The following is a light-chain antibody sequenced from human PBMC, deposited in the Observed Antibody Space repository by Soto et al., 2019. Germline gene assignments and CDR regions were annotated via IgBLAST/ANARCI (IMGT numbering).Light chain of an antibody. CDR1: QSISSY. CDR2: AAS. CDR3: QESYSTPYT. J-gene: IGKJ2*01. Sequence: DIQMTQSPSSLSASVGDRVTITCRASQSISSYLNWYQQNPGKAPKLLIYAASSLQSGVPSRFSGSGSGTDFTLTISSLQPEDFAAYDGQESYSTPYTCGQGTELESK. V-gene: IGKV1-39*01.